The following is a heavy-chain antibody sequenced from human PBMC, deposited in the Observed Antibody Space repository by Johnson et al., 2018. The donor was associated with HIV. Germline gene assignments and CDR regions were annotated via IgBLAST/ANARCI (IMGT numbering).Heavy chain of an antibody. CDR3: ARALVDDAFDI. V-gene: IGHV3-15*01. CDR1: GFTFSNAW. D-gene: IGHD1-26*01. CDR2: IKSKTDGGTT. Sequence: VESGGGLVKPGGSLRLSCAASGFTFSNAWMSWVRQAPGKGLEWVGRIKSKTDGGTTDYAAPVKGRFTISRDNSKNTLYLQMNSLRAEDTAVYYCARALVDDAFDIWGQGTMVTVSS. J-gene: IGHJ3*02.